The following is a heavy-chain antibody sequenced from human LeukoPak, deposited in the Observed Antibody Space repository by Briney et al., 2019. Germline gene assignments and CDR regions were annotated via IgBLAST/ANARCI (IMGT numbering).Heavy chain of an antibody. CDR3: ARTKVGEYVGYYYYGMDV. J-gene: IGHJ6*02. D-gene: IGHD3-16*01. CDR1: GYTFTCYG. Sequence: ASVKVSCKASGYTFTCYGISWVRQAPGQGLEWMGWISAYNGNTNYAQKLQGRVTMTTDTSTSTAYMELRSLRSDDTAVYYCARTKVGEYVGYYYYGMDVWGQGTTVTVSS. V-gene: IGHV1-18*01. CDR2: ISAYNGNT.